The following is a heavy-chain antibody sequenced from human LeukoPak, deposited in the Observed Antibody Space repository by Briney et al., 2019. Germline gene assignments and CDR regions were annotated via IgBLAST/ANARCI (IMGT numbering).Heavy chain of an antibody. CDR3: AKSSGYYYHFDY. CDR1: GFTFDDYA. D-gene: IGHD3-22*01. Sequence: GGSLRLSCAASGFTFDDYAMHWVRQAPGKGLEWVSGISWNSGSIGYADSVKGRFTISRDNAKNSLYLQMNSLRAEDTALYYCAKSSGYYYHFDYWGQGTLVTVSS. CDR2: ISWNSGSI. J-gene: IGHJ4*02. V-gene: IGHV3-9*01.